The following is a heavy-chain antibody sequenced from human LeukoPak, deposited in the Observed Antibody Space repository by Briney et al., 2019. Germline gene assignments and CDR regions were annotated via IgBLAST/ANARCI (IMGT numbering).Heavy chain of an antibody. CDR3: ARAPSAFDI. J-gene: IGHJ3*02. CDR2: INHSGST. V-gene: IGHV4-34*01. Sequence: SQTLSLTCAVYGGSFSGYYWSWIRQPPGKGLEWIGEINHSGSTNYNPSLKSRVTISVDTSKNQFSLKLSSVTAADTAVYYCARAPSAFDIWGQGTMVTVSS. CDR1: GGSFSGYY.